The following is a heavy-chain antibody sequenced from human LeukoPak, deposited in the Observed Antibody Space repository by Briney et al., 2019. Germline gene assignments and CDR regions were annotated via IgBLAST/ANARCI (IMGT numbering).Heavy chain of an antibody. CDR1: GGTFSSYA. J-gene: IGHJ3*02. Sequence: GASVTVSCKASGGTFSSYAISWVRQAPGQGLEWMGGIIPIFGTANYAQKFQGRVTITADESTSTAYMELSSLRSEDTAVYYCARDPASGYDWNDAFDIWGQGTMVTVSS. CDR3: ARDPASGYDWNDAFDI. V-gene: IGHV1-69*13. CDR2: IIPIFGTA. D-gene: IGHD5-12*01.